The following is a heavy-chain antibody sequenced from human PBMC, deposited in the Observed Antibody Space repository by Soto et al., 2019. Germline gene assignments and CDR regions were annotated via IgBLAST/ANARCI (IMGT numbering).Heavy chain of an antibody. Sequence: PETLSLRCTGSGGSISTGAYHWGWIRQTPGKGLEWIGSIYYSGSTYYNPSLNSRVTISVDTSKNQFSLKLSSVTAADTAVYYFAIQVVAYCSGVSCYSPNRHCFASWSHGTLVTVS. CDR2: IYYSGST. D-gene: IGHD2-15*01. V-gene: IGHV4-39*01. J-gene: IGHJ5*01. CDR3: AIQVVAYCSGVSCYSPNRHCFAS. CDR1: GGSISTGAYH.